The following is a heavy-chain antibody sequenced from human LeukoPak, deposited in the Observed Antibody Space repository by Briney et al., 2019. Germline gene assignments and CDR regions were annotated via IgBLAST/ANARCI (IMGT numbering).Heavy chain of an antibody. CDR1: AFTFSNYW. D-gene: IGHD4-23*01. V-gene: IGHV3-7*01. CDR3: ARDRGHSPFDF. Sequence: GGSLRLSCAASAFTFSNYWMSWVRQAPGKGLEWVANIKEDGSEINYVDSVKGRFTISRDNAKNSLYLQMNSLRVDDTAVYYCARDRGHSPFDFWGQGTLVSVSS. J-gene: IGHJ4*02. CDR2: IKEDGSEI.